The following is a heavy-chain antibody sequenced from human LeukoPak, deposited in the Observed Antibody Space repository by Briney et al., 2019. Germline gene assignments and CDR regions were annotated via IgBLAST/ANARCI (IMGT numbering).Heavy chain of an antibody. CDR2: IYYSGST. CDR1: GGSISSYY. J-gene: IGHJ4*02. V-gene: IGHV4-59*12. CDR3: ARPAHSSGWYNY. D-gene: IGHD6-19*01. Sequence: SETLSLTCTVSGGSISSYYWSWIRQPPGKGLEWIGYIYYSGSTNYNPSLKSRVTISVDTSKNQFSLKLSSVTAADTAVYYCARPAHSSGWYNYWGQGTLVTVSS.